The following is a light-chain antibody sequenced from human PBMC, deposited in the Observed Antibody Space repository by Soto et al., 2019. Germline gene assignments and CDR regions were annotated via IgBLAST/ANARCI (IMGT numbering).Light chain of an antibody. J-gene: IGKJ2*01. Sequence: DIQMTQSPSSLSASVGDTVTFTCRASQTVSTYLNWYLLKPGKAPKLLIYGASSLQSGVPSRFSANGSATEFALTLSGLRPEDSATFYFQQSYKTPRTFGQGSRLEIK. CDR3: QQSYKTPRT. V-gene: IGKV1-39*01. CDR2: GAS. CDR1: QTVSTY.